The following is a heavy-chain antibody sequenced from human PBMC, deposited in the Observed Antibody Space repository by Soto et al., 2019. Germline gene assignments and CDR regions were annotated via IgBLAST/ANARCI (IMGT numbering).Heavy chain of an antibody. J-gene: IGHJ4*02. CDR2: ISGSGGST. D-gene: IGHD3-10*01. CDR1: GFTFSSYA. CDR3: ANDFGGSYYYGSGSYYNY. Sequence: GGSLRLSCAASGFTFSSYAMSWVRQAPGKGLEWVSAISGSGGSTYYADSVKGRFTISRDNSKNTLYLQMNSLRAEDTAVYYCANDFGGSYYYGSGSYYNYWGQGTLVTVSS. V-gene: IGHV3-23*01.